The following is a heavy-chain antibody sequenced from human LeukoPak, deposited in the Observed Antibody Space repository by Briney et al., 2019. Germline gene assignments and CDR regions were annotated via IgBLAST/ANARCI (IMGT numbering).Heavy chain of an antibody. CDR1: GGSFSGYY. Sequence: SETLSLTCAVYGGSFSGYYWSWIRQPPGKGLEWIGEINHSGSTNYNPSLKSRVTISVDTSKNQFSLKLSSVTAADTAVYYCARVPYDSSGYYYSSLRGYFDYWGQGTLVTVSS. CDR3: ARVPYDSSGYYYSSLRGYFDY. J-gene: IGHJ4*02. D-gene: IGHD3-22*01. V-gene: IGHV4-34*01. CDR2: INHSGST.